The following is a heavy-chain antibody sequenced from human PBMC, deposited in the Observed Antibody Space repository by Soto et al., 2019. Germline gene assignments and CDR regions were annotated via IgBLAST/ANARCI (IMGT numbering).Heavy chain of an antibody. J-gene: IGHJ4*02. CDR2: IHYNGNT. CDR1: GDSIIRYS. D-gene: IGHD2-2*03. Sequence: SETLSLTCTVSGDSIIRYSWSWSRQPPWKGLEWIGNIHYNGNTKYSPSLKSRVTMSVDTSKNHFSLKLISVTTADTAVYFCAREGNLGRWIQPLDSWGQGTLVTVSS. V-gene: IGHV4-59*01. CDR3: AREGNLGRWIQPLDS.